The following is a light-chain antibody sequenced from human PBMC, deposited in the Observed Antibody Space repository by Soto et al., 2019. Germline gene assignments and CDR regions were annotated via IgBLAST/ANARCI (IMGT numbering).Light chain of an antibody. CDR2: DVS. J-gene: IGKJ1*01. Sequence: DIQMTQAPSTISASVGDSVTITCRASQSINAWLAWYQQKPGKAPKLLIYDVSTLDSGVPSRFSGSASGTEFTLTISSLESDDFTTYYCQQYHRYSTFGQGTRVDIK. CDR1: QSINAW. CDR3: QQYHRYST. V-gene: IGKV1-5*01.